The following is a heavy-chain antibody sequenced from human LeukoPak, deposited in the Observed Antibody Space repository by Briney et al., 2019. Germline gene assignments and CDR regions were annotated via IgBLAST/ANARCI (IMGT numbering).Heavy chain of an antibody. CDR1: GGSFSGYY. CDR3: ARARRRYSYGEYFQH. V-gene: IGHV4-34*09. Sequence: SETLSLTCAVYGGSFSGYYWSWIRQPPGKGLEWIGEINHSGSTNYNPSLKSRVTISVDTSKNQFSLKLSSVTAADTAVYYCARARRRYSYGEYFQHWGQGTLVTVSS. CDR2: INHSGST. D-gene: IGHD5-18*01. J-gene: IGHJ1*01.